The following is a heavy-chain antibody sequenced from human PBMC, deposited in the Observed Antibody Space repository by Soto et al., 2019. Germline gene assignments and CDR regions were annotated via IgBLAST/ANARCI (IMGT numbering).Heavy chain of an antibody. CDR1: GDYF. V-gene: IGHV4-59*05. CDR2: FYYAGST. J-gene: IGHJ5*02. Sequence: QLQESGPGLVKPSETLSVTCAVSGDYFWGWIRQSPGKGLEWIGSFYYAGSTYYNPSLKSRVNIPIDTSKNQFSLSLASVTTADTAVYYCARHGSDMWSPNWFDPWGQGTLVAVAS. CDR3: ARHGSDMWSPNWFDP. D-gene: IGHD1-26*01.